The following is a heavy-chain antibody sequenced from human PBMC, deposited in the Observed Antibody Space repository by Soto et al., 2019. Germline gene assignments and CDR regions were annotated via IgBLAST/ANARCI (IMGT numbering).Heavy chain of an antibody. CDR1: GFTFSSYG. D-gene: IGHD6-6*01. CDR2: ISYDGSNK. J-gene: IGHJ6*02. V-gene: IGHV3-30*18. Sequence: QVQLVESGGGVVQPGRSLRLSCAASGFTFSSYGMHWVRQAPGKGLEWVAVISYDGSNKYYADSVKGRFTISRDNSKNTLYLQMNSLRAEDTAVYYCAKGYSSSVMDVWGHGTTVTVSS. CDR3: AKGYSSSVMDV.